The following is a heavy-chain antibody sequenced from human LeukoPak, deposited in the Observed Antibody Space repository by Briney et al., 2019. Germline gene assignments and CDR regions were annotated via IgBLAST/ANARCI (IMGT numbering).Heavy chain of an antibody. CDR1: AFTLTDAW. Sequence: RAGGSLRLSCAASAFTLTDAWMNWVRQAPGKGLEWVGRIKSKTDGGTTDYAAPVKGRFTISRDDSKNTLYLQMNSLKTEDTAVYHCSTALRWDLRGLDYWRQGTLVTVSS. J-gene: IGHJ4*02. CDR2: IKSKTDGGTT. V-gene: IGHV3-15*01. D-gene: IGHD1-26*01. CDR3: STALRWDLRGLDY.